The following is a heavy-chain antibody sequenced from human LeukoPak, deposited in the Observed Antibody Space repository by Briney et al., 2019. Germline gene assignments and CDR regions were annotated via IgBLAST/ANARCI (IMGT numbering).Heavy chain of an antibody. CDR3: ANDVFQGPFDNSGYYYAFDD. CDR2: ISGTGRTT. CDR1: GFTFNSYA. V-gene: IGHV3-23*01. D-gene: IGHD3-22*01. J-gene: IGHJ4*02. Sequence: GGSLRLSCAASGFTFNSYAMTWVRQAPGKGLDWVSVISGTGRTTYYADFAKGRFTISRDNSKKTLYLQMNSLKAEDTAIDYCANDVFQGPFDNSGYYYAFDDWGQGTLVTVSS.